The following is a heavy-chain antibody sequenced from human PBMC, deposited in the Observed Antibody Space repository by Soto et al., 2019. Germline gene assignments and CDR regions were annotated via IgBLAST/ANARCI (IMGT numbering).Heavy chain of an antibody. V-gene: IGHV1-2*02. Sequence: ASVKVSCKASGYTFTGHYIHWVRQAPEQGPEWMGEIGPESGATRYAQRFQGRFTISRDESQNVVFPQMNSLKTEDTAIYYCTRPPSGSYGDDSDYWGQGTQVTVSS. CDR2: IGPESGAT. CDR3: TRPPSGSYGDDSDY. CDR1: GYTFTGHY. J-gene: IGHJ4*02. D-gene: IGHD1-26*01.